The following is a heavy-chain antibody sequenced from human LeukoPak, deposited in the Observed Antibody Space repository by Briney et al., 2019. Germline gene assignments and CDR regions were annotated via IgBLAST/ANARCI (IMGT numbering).Heavy chain of an antibody. J-gene: IGHJ4*02. CDR2: INYDGTST. CDR1: GFTFSSKISW. CDR3: ARHTADRPNLIDH. V-gene: IGHV3-74*01. D-gene: IGHD6-6*01. Sequence: PGGSLRLSCAPFGFTFSSKISWWPWVRQAPGRGLEWISRINYDGTSTNYADSVKGRFTISRDNARDTLYLQMNSLRAEDTAVYYCARHTADRPNLIDHWGQGTLVTVSS.